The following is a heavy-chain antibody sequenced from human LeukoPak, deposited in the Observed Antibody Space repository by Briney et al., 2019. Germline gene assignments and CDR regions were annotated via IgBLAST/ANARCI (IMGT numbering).Heavy chain of an antibody. D-gene: IGHD3-22*01. CDR3: ARDLYDSGGYSSPIDY. J-gene: IGHJ4*02. CDR1: GFTFSSYS. V-gene: IGHV3-21*01. CDR2: ISSSSSHI. Sequence: PGGSLRLSCAASGFTFSSYSMNWVRQAPGKGLEWVSCISSSSSHIHSADSVKGRFTISRDNAKNSLYLQMNSLRAEDTAVYYCARDLYDSGGYSSPIDYWGQGTLVTVSS.